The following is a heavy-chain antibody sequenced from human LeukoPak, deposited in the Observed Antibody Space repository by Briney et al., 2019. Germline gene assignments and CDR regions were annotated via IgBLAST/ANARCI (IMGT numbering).Heavy chain of an antibody. D-gene: IGHD4-11*01. CDR1: GFTFDDYG. V-gene: IGHV3-20*04. Sequence: GGSLRLSCAASGFTFDDYGMSWVRPAPGKGLEGVSGINWNGGSTGYADSVKGRLTISRDNAKNFLYLQMNSLRAEDTALYYCARARIFRRTTVTTLDYWGQGTLVTVSS. CDR2: INWNGGST. CDR3: ARARIFRRTTVTTLDY. J-gene: IGHJ4*02.